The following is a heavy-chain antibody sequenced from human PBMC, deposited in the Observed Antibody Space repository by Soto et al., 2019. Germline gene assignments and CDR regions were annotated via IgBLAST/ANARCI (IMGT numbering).Heavy chain of an antibody. CDR2: ISGSGGST. D-gene: IGHD3-22*01. CDR3: AKNWYYYDSSFDY. V-gene: IGHV3-23*01. Sequence: GGSLRLSCAASGFTFSNYAMSWVRQAPGKGLEWVSAISGSGGSTYYADSVKGRFTISRDNSKNTLYLQMNSLRAEDTAVYYCAKNWYYYDSSFDYWGQGTLVTVSS. CDR1: GFTFSNYA. J-gene: IGHJ4*02.